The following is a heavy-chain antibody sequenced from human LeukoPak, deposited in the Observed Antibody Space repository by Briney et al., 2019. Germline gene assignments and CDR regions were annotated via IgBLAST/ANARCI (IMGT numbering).Heavy chain of an antibody. CDR3: ARDGFGYYDSSGYYDY. J-gene: IGHJ4*02. D-gene: IGHD3-22*01. CDR2: IYYSGST. V-gene: IGHV4-59*12. CDR1: GGSISSYY. Sequence: PSETLSLTCTVSGGSISSYYWSWIRQPPGKGLEWIGYIYYSGSTNYNPSPKSRVTMSVDTSKNQFSLKLSSVTAADTAVYYCARDGFGYYDSSGYYDYWGQGTLVTVSS.